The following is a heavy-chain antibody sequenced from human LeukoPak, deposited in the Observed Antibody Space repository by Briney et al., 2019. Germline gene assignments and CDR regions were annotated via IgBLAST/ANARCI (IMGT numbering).Heavy chain of an antibody. D-gene: IGHD6-19*01. CDR1: GLTFDEYA. V-gene: IGHV3-9*01. CDR3: AKDLGTDSSGWTYYFDY. Sequence: GRSLRLSCAASGLTFDEYAMHWVRQAPGKGLEWVSGISWNSGSIGYADCVKGRFTISRDNAKNSLYLQMNSLRAEDTALYYCAKDLGTDSSGWTYYFDYWGQGTLVTVSS. CDR2: ISWNSGSI. J-gene: IGHJ4*02.